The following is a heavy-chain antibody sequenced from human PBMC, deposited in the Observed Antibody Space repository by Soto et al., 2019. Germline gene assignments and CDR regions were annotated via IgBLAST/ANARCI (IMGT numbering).Heavy chain of an antibody. CDR1: GFTFSSYW. CDR3: AKWGPPFDY. J-gene: IGHJ4*02. D-gene: IGHD1-26*01. Sequence: GGSLRLSCAASGFTFSSYWMSWVRQAPGKGLEWVANIKQDGSEKYYVDSVKGRFTISRDNSKNTLYLQMNSLRAEDTAVYYCAKWGPPFDYWGQGTLVTVSS. CDR2: IKQDGSEK. V-gene: IGHV3-7*03.